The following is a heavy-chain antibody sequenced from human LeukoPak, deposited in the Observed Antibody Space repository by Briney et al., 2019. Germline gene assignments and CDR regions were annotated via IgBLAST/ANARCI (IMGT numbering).Heavy chain of an antibody. CDR3: TTDDSTTFDY. D-gene: IGHD4-11*01. CDR2: ISDDETYK. V-gene: IGHV3-30-3*01. J-gene: IGHJ4*02. CDR1: GFTFNSYS. Sequence: GGSLRLSCAASGFTFNSYSMHWVRQAPGKGLEWVTAISDDETYKFYADSVKGRFTISRDNSKNTLYLQMNSLKTEDTAVYYCTTDDSTTFDYWGQGTLVTVSS.